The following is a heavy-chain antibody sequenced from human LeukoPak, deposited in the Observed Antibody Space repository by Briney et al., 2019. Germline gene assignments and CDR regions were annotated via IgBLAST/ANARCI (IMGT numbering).Heavy chain of an antibody. CDR1: GGSISSYY. J-gene: IGHJ4*02. CDR3: ARGWAPFDFDY. D-gene: IGHD1-26*01. V-gene: IGHV4-59*01. CDR2: IYYSGST. Sequence: PSETLSLTCTVSGGSISSYYWSWIRQPPGKGLEWIGYIYYSGSTNYNPSLKSRVTISVDTSKNQFSLKLSSVTAADTAMYYCARGWAPFDFDYWGQGPLVTVPS.